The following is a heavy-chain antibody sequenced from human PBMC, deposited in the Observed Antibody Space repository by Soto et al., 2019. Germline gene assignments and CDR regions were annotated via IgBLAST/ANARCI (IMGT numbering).Heavy chain of an antibody. D-gene: IGHD6-19*01. J-gene: IGHJ6*03. V-gene: IGHV1-3*01. CDR3: ARDGIAVATYVDYYYYYYYMDV. CDR2: INAGNGNT. CDR1: GYTFTSYA. Sequence: QVQLVQSGAEVKKPGASVKVSCKASGYTFTSYAMHWVRQAPGQRLEWMGWINAGNGNTKYSQKFHGRVTITRDTSASTAYMELSSLRSEDTAVYYCARDGIAVATYVDYYYYYYYMDVWGKGTTVTVSS.